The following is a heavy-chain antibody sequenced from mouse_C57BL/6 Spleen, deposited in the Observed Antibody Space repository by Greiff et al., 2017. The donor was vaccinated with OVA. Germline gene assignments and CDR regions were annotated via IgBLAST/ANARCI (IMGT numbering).Heavy chain of an antibody. D-gene: IGHD1-1*02. CDR2: IYPGDGDT. CDR1: GYAFSSYW. Sequence: VQLQQSGAELVKPGASVKISCKASGYAFSSYWMNWVKQRPGKGLEWIGQIYPGDGDTNYNGKFKGKATLTADKSSSTAYMQLSSLTSEDSAVYFCARNYGHYYAMDYWGQGTSVTVSS. J-gene: IGHJ4*01. V-gene: IGHV1-80*01. CDR3: ARNYGHYYAMDY.